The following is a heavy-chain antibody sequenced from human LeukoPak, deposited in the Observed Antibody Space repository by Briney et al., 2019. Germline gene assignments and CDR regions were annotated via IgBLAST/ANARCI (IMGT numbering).Heavy chain of an antibody. J-gene: IGHJ6*03. Sequence: SETLSLTCTVSGASISDYYWTWIRQPPGKGLEWIGYIYYSGSTNYNPSLKSRVTISVDTSKNQFSLKLSSVTAADTAVYYCARVPMTTVTSYYYYYMDVWGKGTTVTVSS. CDR1: GASISDYY. CDR2: IYYSGST. D-gene: IGHD4-17*01. CDR3: ARVPMTTVTSYYYYYMDV. V-gene: IGHV4-59*01.